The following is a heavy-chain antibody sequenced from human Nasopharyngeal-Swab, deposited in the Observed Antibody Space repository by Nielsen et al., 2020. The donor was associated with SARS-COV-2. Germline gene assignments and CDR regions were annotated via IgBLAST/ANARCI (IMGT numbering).Heavy chain of an antibody. V-gene: IGHV4-30-2*01. CDR1: GDSISSGGYS. D-gene: IGHD3-3*01. CDR2: IYHSGST. CDR3: ARANRSGIFGVVLNFDY. Sequence: SETLSLTCAVSGDSISSGGYSWSWIRQPPGKGLEWIGYIYHSGSTYYNPSLKSRVTISVDRSKNQFSLKLSSVTAADTAVYYCARANRSGIFGVVLNFDYWGQGTLVTVSS. J-gene: IGHJ4*02.